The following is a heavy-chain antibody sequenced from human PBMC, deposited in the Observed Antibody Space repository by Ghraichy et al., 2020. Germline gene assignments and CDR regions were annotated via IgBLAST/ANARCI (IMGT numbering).Heavy chain of an antibody. V-gene: IGHV3-21*01. Sequence: GGSLRLSCAASGFTFSSYSMNWVRQAPGKGLEWVSSISSSSSYIYYADSVKGRFTISRDNTKNSLYLQMNSLRAEDTAVYYCARDGAAAAGTWSHDAFEIWRKGIMVNVSS. D-gene: IGHD6-13*01. CDR2: ISSSSSYI. CDR3: ARDGAAAAGTWSHDAFEI. J-gene: IGHJ3*02. CDR1: GFTFSSYS.